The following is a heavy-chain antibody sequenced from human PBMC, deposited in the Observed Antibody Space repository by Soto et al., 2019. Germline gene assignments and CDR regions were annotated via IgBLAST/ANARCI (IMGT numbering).Heavy chain of an antibody. Sequence: GESLKISCKCSGYSFTSYWFGWVRQMPGKGLEWMGIIYPGDSDTSYSPSFQGQVTISADKSISTAYLQWSSVKASDTAMYYCARYSSSWYPFDYWGQGTLVTVSS. J-gene: IGHJ4*02. D-gene: IGHD6-13*01. V-gene: IGHV5-51*01. CDR1: GYSFTSYW. CDR2: IYPGDSDT. CDR3: ARYSSSWYPFDY.